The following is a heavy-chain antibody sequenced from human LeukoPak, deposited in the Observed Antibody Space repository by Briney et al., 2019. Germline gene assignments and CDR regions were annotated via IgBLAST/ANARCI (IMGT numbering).Heavy chain of an antibody. V-gene: IGHV4-34*01. CDR3: ARAAAAGTLGFGY. J-gene: IGHJ4*02. CDR2: INHSGST. CDR1: GGSFSGYY. Sequence: SETLSLTCAVYGGSFSGYYWSWIRQPPGKGLEWIGEINHSGSTNYNPSLKSRVTISVDTSKNQFSLKLSSVTAADTAVYYCARAAAAGTLGFGYWGQGTLVTVSS. D-gene: IGHD6-13*01.